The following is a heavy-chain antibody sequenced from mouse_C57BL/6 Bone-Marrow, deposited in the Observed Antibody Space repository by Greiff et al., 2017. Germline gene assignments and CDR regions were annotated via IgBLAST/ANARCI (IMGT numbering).Heavy chain of an antibody. D-gene: IGHD4-1*01. CDR2: IYPTSGRT. CDR3: ARSGPLGRSFDY. Sequence: QVQLQQPGAELVKPGASVKMSCKASGYTFTSYWITWVKQRPGQGLEWIGDIYPTSGRTNYNEKFKSKAILTVDTSSNTAYMQLCSLTSEDSAVFYCARSGPLGRSFDYWGQGTTLTVSS. CDR1: GYTFTSYW. V-gene: IGHV1-55*01. J-gene: IGHJ2*01.